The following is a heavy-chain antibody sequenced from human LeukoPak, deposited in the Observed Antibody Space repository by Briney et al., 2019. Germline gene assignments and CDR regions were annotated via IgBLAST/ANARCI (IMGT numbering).Heavy chain of an antibody. V-gene: IGHV5-51*01. CDR1: GYSFTSYW. D-gene: IGHD3-22*01. CDR3: ARTTYYYDSSGYRFDY. Sequence: GESLKISCKGSGYSFTSYWIGWVRQMPGKGLEWIGIIYPGDSDTRYSPSFQGQVTISADKSISTAYLQWSSLKASDTAMYYCARTTYYYDSSGYRFDYWGQGTLVTVSS. J-gene: IGHJ4*02. CDR2: IYPGDSDT.